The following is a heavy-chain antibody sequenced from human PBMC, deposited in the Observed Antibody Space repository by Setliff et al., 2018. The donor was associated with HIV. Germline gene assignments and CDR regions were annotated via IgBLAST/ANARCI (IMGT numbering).Heavy chain of an antibody. D-gene: IGHD6-19*01. J-gene: IGHJ4*02. CDR1: GYTFTNSY. CDR3: AREGTGYTSGWYYYFDF. CDR2: INPSGGHT. V-gene: IGHV1-46*01. Sequence: ASVKVSCKASGYTFTNSYMHWVRQAPGQGIEWMGKINPSGGHTTYAQKFRGRVTMTSDTSTTTVYMELSSLRFEDTAVYFCAREGTGYTSGWYYYFDFWGQGTPVTVSS.